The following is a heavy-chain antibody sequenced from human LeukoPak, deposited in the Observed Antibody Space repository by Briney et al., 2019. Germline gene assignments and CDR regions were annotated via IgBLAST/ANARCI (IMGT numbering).Heavy chain of an antibody. J-gene: IGHJ6*03. CDR2: ISSSGSTI. Sequence: PGGSLRLSCAASGFTFSDYYMSWIRQAPGKGLEWVSYISSSGSTIYYADSVKGRFTISRDNAKNSLYLQMNSLRAEDTAVYYCARVRGVVSSSWSDPRFYYYYYMDVWGKGTTVTVSS. CDR1: GFTFSDYY. D-gene: IGHD6-13*01. V-gene: IGHV3-11*04. CDR3: ARVRGVVSSSWSDPRFYYYYYMDV.